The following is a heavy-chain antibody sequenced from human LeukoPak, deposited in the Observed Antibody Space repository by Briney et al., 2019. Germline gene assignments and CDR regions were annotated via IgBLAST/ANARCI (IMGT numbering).Heavy chain of an antibody. CDR1: GGSISSYY. CDR3: ATRPLGAGDFDY. CDR2: IYYSGST. V-gene: IGHV4-59*01. J-gene: IGHJ4*02. D-gene: IGHD6-19*01. Sequence: PPETLSLTCTVSGGSISSYYWSWIRQPPGKGLEWIGYIYYSGSTNYNPSLKSRVTISVDTSKNQFSLKLSSVTAADTAVYYCATRPLGAGDFDYWGQGTLVTVSS.